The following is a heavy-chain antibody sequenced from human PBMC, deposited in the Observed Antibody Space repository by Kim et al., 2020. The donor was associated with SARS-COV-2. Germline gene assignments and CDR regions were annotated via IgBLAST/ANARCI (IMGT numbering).Heavy chain of an antibody. V-gene: IGHV3-23*01. Sequence: GGSLRLSCAASGFTFSSYAMSWVRQAPGKGLEWVSAISGSGGSTYYADSVKGRFTISRDNSKNTLYLQMNSLRAEDTAVYYCAKDLSGYYDSSGFESAFDIWGQGTMVTVSS. D-gene: IGHD3-22*01. CDR2: ISGSGGST. CDR3: AKDLSGYYDSSGFESAFDI. CDR1: GFTFSSYA. J-gene: IGHJ3*02.